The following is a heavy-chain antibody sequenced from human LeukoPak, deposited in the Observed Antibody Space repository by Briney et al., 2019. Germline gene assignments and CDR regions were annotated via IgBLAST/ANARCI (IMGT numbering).Heavy chain of an antibody. Sequence: PSETLSLTCAVSGYSISSGYYWGWIRQPPGKGLEWIGYIYYSGSTNYNPSLKSRVTISVDTSKNQFSLKLSSVTAADTAVYYCARGLIAVAGTYWSYYFDYWGQGTLVTVSS. CDR3: ARGLIAVAGTYWSYYFDY. J-gene: IGHJ4*02. CDR1: GYSISSGYY. V-gene: IGHV4-61*01. D-gene: IGHD6-19*01. CDR2: IYYSGST.